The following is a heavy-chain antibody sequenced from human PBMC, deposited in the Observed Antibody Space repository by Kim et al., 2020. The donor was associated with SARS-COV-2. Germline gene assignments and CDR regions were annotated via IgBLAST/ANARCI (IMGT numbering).Heavy chain of an antibody. CDR2: GST. J-gene: IGHJ4*02. Sequence: GSTYYADSVKGRFTISRDNSKNTLYLQMNSLRAEDTAVYYCAKEGHGSDYWGQGTLVTVSS. CDR3: AKEGHGSDY. V-gene: IGHV3-23*01. D-gene: IGHD2-15*01.